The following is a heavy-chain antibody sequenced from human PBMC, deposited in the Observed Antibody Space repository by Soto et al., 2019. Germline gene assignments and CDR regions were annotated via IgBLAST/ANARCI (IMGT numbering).Heavy chain of an antibody. CDR1: GYTFTGYY. CDR3: ERETVPAANRVDYYYYGMDV. Sequence: ASVKVSCKASGYTFTGYYMHWVRQAPGQGLEWMGWINPNSGGTNYAQKFQGWVTMTRDTSISTAYMELSRLRSDDTAVYYCERETVPAANRVDYYYYGMDVWGQGTTVTVSS. V-gene: IGHV1-2*04. D-gene: IGHD2-2*01. CDR2: INPNSGGT. J-gene: IGHJ6*02.